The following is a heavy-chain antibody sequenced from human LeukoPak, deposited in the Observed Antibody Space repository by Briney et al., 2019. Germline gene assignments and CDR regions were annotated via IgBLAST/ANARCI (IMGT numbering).Heavy chain of an antibody. D-gene: IGHD6-19*01. J-gene: IGHJ3*02. CDR2: IWYDGSNK. V-gene: IGHV3-33*01. CDR1: GFTFSSYG. Sequence: PGRSLRLSCAASGFTFSSYGMHWVRQAPGKGLEWVAVIWYDGSNKYYADSVKGRFTISRDNSKNTLYLQMNSLRVEDTAVCYCARDNQWLTDAFDIWGQGTMVTVSS. CDR3: ARDNQWLTDAFDI.